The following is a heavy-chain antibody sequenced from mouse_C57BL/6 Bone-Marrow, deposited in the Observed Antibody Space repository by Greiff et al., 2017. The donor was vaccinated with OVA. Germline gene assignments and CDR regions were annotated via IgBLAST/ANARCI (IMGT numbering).Heavy chain of an antibody. CDR3: ARLVRYAY. CDR1: GFTFSSYG. CDR2: ISSGGSYT. D-gene: IGHD2-13*01. V-gene: IGHV5-6*01. J-gene: IGHJ3*01. Sequence: EVMLVESGGDLVKPGGSLKLSCAASGFTFSSYGMSWVRQTPDKRLEWVATISSGGSYTYYPDSVKGRFTISRDNAKNNLYMQMSSLKSEDTSMYYCARLVRYAYWGQGTLVTVSA.